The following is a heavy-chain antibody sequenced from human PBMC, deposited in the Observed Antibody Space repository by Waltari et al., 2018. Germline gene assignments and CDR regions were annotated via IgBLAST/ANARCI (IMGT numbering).Heavy chain of an antibody. CDR1: GFSFSNYW. D-gene: IGHD3-9*01. CDR3: ARDRENYDVLTGHYYFDGMDV. Sequence: EVQLVESGGGLVQPGGSLRLSCVDSGFSFSNYWMHWVRHAPGKGLVWVSGINRDGSRTVYADSVKGRFSISRDNAKNTLYLQMSSLRVEDTAVYYCARDRENYDVLTGHYYFDGMDVWGQGTTVTVSS. J-gene: IGHJ6*02. CDR2: INRDGSRT. V-gene: IGHV3-74*01.